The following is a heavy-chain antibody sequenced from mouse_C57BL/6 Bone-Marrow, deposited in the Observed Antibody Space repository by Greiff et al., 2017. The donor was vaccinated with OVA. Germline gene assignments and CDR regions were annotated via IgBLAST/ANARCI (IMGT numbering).Heavy chain of an antibody. V-gene: IGHV5-16*01. J-gene: IGHJ4*01. CDR1: GFTFSDYY. CDR3: ATFVYYAMDY. CDR2: INYDGSST. Sequence: DVQLVESEGGLVQPGSSMKLSCTASGFTFSDYYMAWVRQVPEKGLEWVANINYDGSSTYYLDSLKSRFIISRDNAKNILYLQMSSLKSEDTATYYCATFVYYAMDYWGQGTSVTVSS.